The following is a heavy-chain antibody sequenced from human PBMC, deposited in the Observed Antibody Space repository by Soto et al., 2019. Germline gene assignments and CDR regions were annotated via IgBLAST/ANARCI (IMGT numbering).Heavy chain of an antibody. CDR3: ASTVNTSAYYYYMDV. V-gene: IGHV3-21*01. J-gene: IGHJ6*03. CDR1: GFTFSSYS. D-gene: IGHD4-4*01. Sequence: PGGSLRLSCAASGFTFSSYSMNWVRQAPGKGLEWVSSISSSSSYIYYADSVKGRFTISRDNAKNSLYLQMNSLRAEDTAVYYCASTVNTSAYYYYMDVWGKGTTVTVSS. CDR2: ISSSSSYI.